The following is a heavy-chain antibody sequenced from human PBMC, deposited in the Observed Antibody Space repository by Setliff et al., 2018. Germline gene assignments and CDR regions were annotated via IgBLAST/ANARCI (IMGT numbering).Heavy chain of an antibody. J-gene: IGHJ1*01. CDR2: IRHDESDI. V-gene: IGHV3-30*02. D-gene: IGHD2-21*02. CDR3: VRDSSADYYDNDYFKY. Sequence: GGSLRLSCAASGFTFRGFAMHWVRQAPGKELEWVAFIRHDESDIYYTNSVKGRFTVSRDNSKNTLYLQMNILRPEGTALYYCVRDSSADYYDNDYFKYWGQGALVTVSS. CDR1: GFTFRGFA.